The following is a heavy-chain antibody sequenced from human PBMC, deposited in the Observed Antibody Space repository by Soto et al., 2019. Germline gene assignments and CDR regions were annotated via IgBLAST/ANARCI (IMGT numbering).Heavy chain of an antibody. CDR2: INPNSGGR. CDR3: GVGRTVTKLTGYYYGMDV. CDR1: GYTFTGYY. J-gene: IGHJ6*02. V-gene: IGHV1-2*02. D-gene: IGHD4-17*01. Sequence: ALVKVSCKASGYTFTGYYMHWVRQAPGQGLEWMGWINPNSGGRNYAQKFQGRVTMTRDTSISTAYMELSRLRSDDTAVYYCGVGRTVTKLTGYYYGMDVWGQGTTVTVSS.